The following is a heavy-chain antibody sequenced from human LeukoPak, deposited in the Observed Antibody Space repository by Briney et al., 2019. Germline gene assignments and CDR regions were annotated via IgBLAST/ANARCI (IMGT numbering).Heavy chain of an antibody. D-gene: IGHD6-13*01. CDR3: ARVREAAAGFDY. CDR1: GFTFSSYA. Sequence: GGSLRLSCAASGFTFSSYAMSWVRQAPGKGLEWVSAISGSGGSTHYADSVKGRFTISRDNSKNTLYLQMNSLRAEDTAVYYCARVREAAAGFDYWGQGALVTVSS. V-gene: IGHV3-23*01. J-gene: IGHJ4*02. CDR2: ISGSGGST.